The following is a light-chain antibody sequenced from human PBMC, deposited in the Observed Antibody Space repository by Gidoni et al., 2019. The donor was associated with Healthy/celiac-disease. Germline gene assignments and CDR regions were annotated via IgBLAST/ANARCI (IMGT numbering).Light chain of an antibody. CDR3: QQSYSTPWT. CDR1: QSISSY. J-gene: IGKJ1*01. V-gene: IGKV1-39*01. CDR2: AAS. Sequence: DIQMTQSPSSLSASVGDRVTSTCRASQSISSYLNWYQQKPGKAPKLLIYAASSLQSGVPSRFSGSGSGTDFTLTISSLQPEDFATYYCQQSYSTPWTFGQGTQVEIK.